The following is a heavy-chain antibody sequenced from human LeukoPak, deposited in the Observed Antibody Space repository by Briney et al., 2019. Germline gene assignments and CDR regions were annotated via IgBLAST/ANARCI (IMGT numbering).Heavy chain of an antibody. D-gene: IGHD2/OR15-2a*01. CDR2: INSDGSST. CDR1: GFTFSNAW. CDR3: ARGRGTIYIFDY. J-gene: IGHJ4*02. V-gene: IGHV3-74*01. Sequence: GGSLRLSCAASGFTFSNAWMHWVRQVPGKGLVWVSRINSDGSSTTYADSVKGRFTISRDNARNTLYLQMNSLRAEDTAVYYCARGRGTIYIFDYWGQGTLVTVS.